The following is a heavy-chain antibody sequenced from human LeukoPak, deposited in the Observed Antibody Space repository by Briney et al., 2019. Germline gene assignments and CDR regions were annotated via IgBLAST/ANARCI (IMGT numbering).Heavy chain of an antibody. J-gene: IGHJ4*02. CDR1: GFTFSSYA. Sequence: GGSLRLSCAASGFTFSSYAMNWVRQTPGKGLEWVSGISHSGATTYYADSVKGRFTISRDNSKNTLYLQMNSLRAEDTAVYYCARASLTYWGQGTLVTVSS. CDR2: ISHSGATT. CDR3: ARASLTY. V-gene: IGHV3-23*01. D-gene: IGHD4/OR15-4a*01.